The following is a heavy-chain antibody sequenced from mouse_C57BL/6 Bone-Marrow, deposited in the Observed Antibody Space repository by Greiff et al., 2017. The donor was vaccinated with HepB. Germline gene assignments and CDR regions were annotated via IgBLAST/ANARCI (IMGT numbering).Heavy chain of an antibody. D-gene: IGHD1-1*01. V-gene: IGHV1-64*01. Sequence: VQLQQPGAELVKPGASVKLSCKASGYTFTSYWMHWVKQRPGQGLEWIGMIHPNSGSTNYNEKFKSKAKLTVDKSSSTAYMQLSSMTSEDSAVYYCLITTVDYAMGTWGQGTSVTVSS. CDR3: LITTVDYAMGT. CDR2: IHPNSGST. J-gene: IGHJ4*01. CDR1: GYTFTSYW.